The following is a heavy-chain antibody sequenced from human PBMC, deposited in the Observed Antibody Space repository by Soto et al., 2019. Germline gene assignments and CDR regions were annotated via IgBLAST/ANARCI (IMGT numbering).Heavy chain of an antibody. CDR3: ARSWVTGKGGMDV. V-gene: IGHV1-18*01. J-gene: IGHJ6*02. Sequence: HVQLVQSGAEVKKPGASVKVSCKTSGYTFTSYGLSWVRQAPGQGLEWMGWINGYTGNTNYAQKFQGRVTMTTDTSTNTAYLDLWTLISDDTAVYYCARSWVTGKGGMDVWGQGTTVTVSS. CDR1: GYTFTSYG. CDR2: INGYTGNT. D-gene: IGHD3-16*01.